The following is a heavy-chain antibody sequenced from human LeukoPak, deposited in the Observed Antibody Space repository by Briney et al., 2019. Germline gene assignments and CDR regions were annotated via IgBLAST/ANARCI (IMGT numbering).Heavy chain of an antibody. CDR1: GFTFSSYG. V-gene: IGHV3-30*18. D-gene: IGHD4-17*01. CDR3: AKGSQSHCGDLDY. J-gene: IGHJ4*02. CDR2: ISYDGSNK. Sequence: GRSLRLSCAASGFTFSSYGMHWVRQAPGKGLEWVAVISYDGSNKYYADSVKGRFTISRDNSKNTLYLQMNSLRAEDTAVYYCAKGSQSHCGDLDYWGQGTLVTVSS.